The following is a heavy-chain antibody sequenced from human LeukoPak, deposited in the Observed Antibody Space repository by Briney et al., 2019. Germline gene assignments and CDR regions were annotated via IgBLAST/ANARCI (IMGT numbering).Heavy chain of an antibody. J-gene: IGHJ4*02. CDR2: IYTGGST. V-gene: IGHV3-53*01. Sequence: PGRSLRLSCAASGFTVSRNYMSWVRQAPGKGLECASVIYTGGSTYYADSVKGRFTISRDISKNTLYLQMNSLRAEDTAVYYCAGAPGLWDSLDYWGQGTLVTVSS. CDR3: AGAPGLWDSLDY. CDR1: GFTVSRNY. D-gene: IGHD1-26*01.